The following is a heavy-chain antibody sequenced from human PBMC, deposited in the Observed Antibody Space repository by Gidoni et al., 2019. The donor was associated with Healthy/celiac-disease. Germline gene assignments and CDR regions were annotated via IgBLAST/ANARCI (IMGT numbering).Heavy chain of an antibody. CDR3: VILTGYYNDYFDY. CDR1: GFTFDDYA. D-gene: IGHD3-9*01. V-gene: IGHV3-9*01. Sequence: EVQLVESGGGLVQPGRSLRLSCAASGFTFDDYAMHWVRQAPGKGLEWVSGISWNSGSIGYADSVKGRFTISRDNAKNSLYLQMNSLRAEDTALYYCVILTGYYNDYFDYWGQGTLVTVSS. J-gene: IGHJ4*02. CDR2: ISWNSGSI.